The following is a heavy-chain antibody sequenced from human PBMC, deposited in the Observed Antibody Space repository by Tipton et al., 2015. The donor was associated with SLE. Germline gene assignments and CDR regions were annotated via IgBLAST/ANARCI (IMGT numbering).Heavy chain of an antibody. J-gene: IGHJ3*02. D-gene: IGHD4/OR15-4a*01. CDR3: ARHTEYGAILDAFVI. V-gene: IGHV4-59*08. CDR2: IYYSWSA. Sequence: TLSLTCTVSGGSISSYYWSWIRQPPGKGLEWIGYIYYSWSANYHPSLKSRVTISVDTSKNQFSLKLSSVTAADTAVYYCARHTEYGAILDAFVIWGQGTMVTVSS. CDR1: GGSISSYY.